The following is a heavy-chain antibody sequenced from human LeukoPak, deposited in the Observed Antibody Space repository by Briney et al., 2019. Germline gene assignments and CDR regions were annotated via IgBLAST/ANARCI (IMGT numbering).Heavy chain of an antibody. J-gene: IGHJ3*02. Sequence: GASVKVSCKASGYTFTGYYMHWVRQAPGQGLEWMGWINPNSGGTNYAQKFQGRVTMTRDTSISTAYMELSRLRSDDTAVYYCARDTAYTAMASDDAFDIWGQGKMVTVSS. CDR2: INPNSGGT. D-gene: IGHD5-18*01. CDR3: ARDTAYTAMASDDAFDI. CDR1: GYTFTGYY. V-gene: IGHV1-2*02.